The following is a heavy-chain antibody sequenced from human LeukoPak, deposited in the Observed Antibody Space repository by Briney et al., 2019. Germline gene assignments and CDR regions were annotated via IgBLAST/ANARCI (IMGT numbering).Heavy chain of an antibody. CDR2: IITIFGTA. V-gene: IGHV1-69*06. Sequence: SVKVSCKASGGTFSSSAISSVRQATGQGLEWRGGIITIFGTANYAQKFQGRVTITADKSTSTAYMERSSLRSEDTAVYYCARGLTGGYWGEGTLVTVSS. CDR1: GGTFSSSA. D-gene: IGHD2-8*02. CDR3: ARGLTGGY. J-gene: IGHJ4*02.